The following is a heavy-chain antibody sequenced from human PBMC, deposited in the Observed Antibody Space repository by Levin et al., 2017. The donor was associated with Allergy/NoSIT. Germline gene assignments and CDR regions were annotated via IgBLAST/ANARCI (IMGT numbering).Heavy chain of an antibody. J-gene: IGHJ3*02. Sequence: ASVKVSCKASGYTFTSYYMHWVRQAPGQGLEWMGIINPSGGSTSYAQKFRGRVTMTRDTSTSIVYMELSSLRSEDTAVYYCARAAYCGGDCYSGDDAFDIWGQGTMVTVSS. CDR2: INPSGGST. CDR3: ARAAYCGGDCYSGDDAFDI. CDR1: GYTFTSYY. D-gene: IGHD2-21*02. V-gene: IGHV1-46*03.